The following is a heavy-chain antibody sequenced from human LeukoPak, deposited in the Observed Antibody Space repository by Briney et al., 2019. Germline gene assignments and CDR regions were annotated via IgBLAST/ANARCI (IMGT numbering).Heavy chain of an antibody. CDR3: AKEDYDFWSGYYRYYYYYMDV. CDR1: GFTFSSYG. J-gene: IGHJ6*03. V-gene: IGHV3-33*06. D-gene: IGHD3-3*01. Sequence: PGRSLRLSCAASGFTFSSYGMHWVRQAPGKGLEWVAVIRYDGSNKYYADSVKGRFTISRGNSKNTLYLQMNSLRAEDTAVYYCAKEDYDFWSGYYRYYYYYMDVWGKGTTVTVSS. CDR2: IRYDGSNK.